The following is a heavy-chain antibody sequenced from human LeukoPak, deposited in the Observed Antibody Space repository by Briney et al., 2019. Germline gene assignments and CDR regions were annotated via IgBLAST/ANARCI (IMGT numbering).Heavy chain of an antibody. Sequence: ASVKVSCKASGYIFTSYGISWVRQAPGQGLEWMGWISVYNGNTNYAQKLQGRVTMTTDTSTSTAYMELRSLRSDDTAVYYCARQPPTLFDFDYWGQGTLVTVSS. V-gene: IGHV1-18*01. CDR2: ISVYNGNT. CDR3: ARQPPTLFDFDY. J-gene: IGHJ4*02. CDR1: GYIFTSYG.